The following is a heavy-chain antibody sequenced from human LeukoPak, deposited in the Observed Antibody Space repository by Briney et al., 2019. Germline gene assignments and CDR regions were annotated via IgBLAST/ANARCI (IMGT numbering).Heavy chain of an antibody. CDR3: ARERNYYDSSGYESY. CDR1: GFTFDNYA. J-gene: IGHJ4*02. D-gene: IGHD3-22*01. V-gene: IGHV3-48*03. Sequence: SGRSPRLSCAASGFTFDNYAMNWVRQAPGKGLEWVSYISRSGSTIYYADSVKGRFTISRDNAKNSLYLQMNSLRAEDTAFYYCARERNYYDSSGYESYWGQGTLVTVSS. CDR2: ISRSGSTI.